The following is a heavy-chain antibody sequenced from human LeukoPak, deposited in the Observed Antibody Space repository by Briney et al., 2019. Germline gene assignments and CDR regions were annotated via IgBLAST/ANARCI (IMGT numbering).Heavy chain of an antibody. CDR3: AGEGAAAAGIETVVTAIRSRAFDI. V-gene: IGHV3-30*02. Sequence: GGSLRLSCAASGFTFSSYGMHWVRQAPGKGLEWVAFIRYDGSNKYYADSVKGRFTISRDNSKNTLYLQMNSLRAEDTAVYYCAGEGAAAAGIETVVTAIRSRAFDIWGQGTMVTVSS. CDR2: IRYDGSNK. CDR1: GFTFSSYG. D-gene: IGHD2-21*02. J-gene: IGHJ3*02.